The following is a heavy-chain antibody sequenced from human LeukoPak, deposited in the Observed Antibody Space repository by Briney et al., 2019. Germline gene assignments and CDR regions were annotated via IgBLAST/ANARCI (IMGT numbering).Heavy chain of an antibody. CDR3: ARMFDN. CDR2: ISGTSSTI. J-gene: IGHJ4*02. CDR1: GFTFSSYA. V-gene: IGHV3-48*01. Sequence: GGSLRLSCAASGFTFSSYAMSWVRQAPGKGLEWVSYISGTSSTIYYADSVKGRFTISRDNAKSSLYLQMNSLRAEDTAVYYCARMFDNWGQGTLVAVSS.